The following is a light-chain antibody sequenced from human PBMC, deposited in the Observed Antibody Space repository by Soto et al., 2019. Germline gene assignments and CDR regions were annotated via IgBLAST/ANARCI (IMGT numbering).Light chain of an antibody. CDR1: QSVSNNY. J-gene: IGKJ1*01. Sequence: EIVLTQSPATLSLSPGDRATLSCGASQSVSNNYLAWYQHKPGLAPRVLIYDASSRAAGIPDRFNGSGSGTDFTLTISRLEPEDFAVYYCQRHGSSPWTFGQGTKVETK. CDR2: DAS. V-gene: IGKV3D-20*01. CDR3: QRHGSSPWT.